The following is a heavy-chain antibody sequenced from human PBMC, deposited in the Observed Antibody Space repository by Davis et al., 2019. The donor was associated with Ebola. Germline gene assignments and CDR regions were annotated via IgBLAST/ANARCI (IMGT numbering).Heavy chain of an antibody. V-gene: IGHV3-7*01. CDR3: AKDPNQYYDILTGQTHYYYYYGMDV. J-gene: IGHJ6*02. CDR2: IKQDGSEK. D-gene: IGHD3-9*01. CDR1: GFTFSSYW. Sequence: GGSLRLSCAASGFTFSSYWMSWVRQAPGKGLEWVANIKQDGSEKYYVDSVKGRFTISRDNAKNSLYLQMNSLRAEDTAVYYCAKDPNQYYDILTGQTHYYYYYGMDVWGQGTTVTVSS.